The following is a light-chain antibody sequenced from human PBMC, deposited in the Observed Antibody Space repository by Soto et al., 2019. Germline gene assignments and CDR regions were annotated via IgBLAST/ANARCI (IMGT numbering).Light chain of an antibody. CDR3: QLYESLPLT. Sequence: DIKMNQSLPSLSASVGDRVTITCQASQDINKNLIWYQQKPGKAPKLLIYDASDLETGVPSRFSGSGSGTGFTFTISSLQPEDFATYYCQLYESLPLTFGQGTRLEIK. V-gene: IGKV1-33*01. CDR1: QDINKN. J-gene: IGKJ5*01. CDR2: DAS.